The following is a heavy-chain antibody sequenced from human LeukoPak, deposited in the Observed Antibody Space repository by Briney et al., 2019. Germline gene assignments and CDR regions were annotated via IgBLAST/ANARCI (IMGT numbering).Heavy chain of an antibody. CDR1: GGSISSYY. J-gene: IGHJ4*02. CDR2: IYYSGST. CDR3: ARVDIVVVPAVRFYFDY. Sequence: SETLSLTCTVSGGSISSYYWSWIRQPPGKGLEWIGYIYYSGSTNYNPSLKSRVTISVDTSKNQFSLKLGSVTAADTAVYYCARVDIVVVPAVRFYFDYWGQGTLVTVSS. D-gene: IGHD2-2*01. V-gene: IGHV4-59*01.